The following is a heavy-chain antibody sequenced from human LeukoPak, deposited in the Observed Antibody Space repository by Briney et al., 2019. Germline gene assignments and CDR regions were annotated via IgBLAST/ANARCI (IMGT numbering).Heavy chain of an antibody. Sequence: SETLSLTCTVSGGSTSSYYWSWIRQPPGKGLEWIGYIYYSGSTNYNPSLKSRVTISVDTSKNQFSLKLSSVTAADTAVYYCARDPCGGDCYYGGNWFDPWGQGTLVTVSS. D-gene: IGHD2-21*02. CDR1: GGSTSSYY. V-gene: IGHV4-59*01. CDR2: IYYSGST. J-gene: IGHJ5*02. CDR3: ARDPCGGDCYYGGNWFDP.